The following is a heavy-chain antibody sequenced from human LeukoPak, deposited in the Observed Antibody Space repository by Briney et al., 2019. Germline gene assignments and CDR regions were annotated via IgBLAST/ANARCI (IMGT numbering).Heavy chain of an antibody. J-gene: IGHJ4*02. CDR2: INGDGSTT. CDR1: GFTFSTNW. V-gene: IGHV3-74*01. CDR3: CAVVAALPR. Sequence: PGGSLRLSCAASGFTFSTNWMHWVRQAPGKGPVWVSRINGDGSTTTYADSVKGRFTISSDNAKNALYLQMNSLRAEDTAVYYCCAVVAALPRWGQGALVTVSS. D-gene: IGHD2-15*01.